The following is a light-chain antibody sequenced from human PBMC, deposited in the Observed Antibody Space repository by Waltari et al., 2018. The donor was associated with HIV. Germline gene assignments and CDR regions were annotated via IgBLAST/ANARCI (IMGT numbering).Light chain of an antibody. J-gene: IGLJ3*02. CDR2: RNN. Sequence: QSVLTQPPSASGTPGQGVTISCVGDSSNIGSNYVYRYQQLPGTAPKVLIYRNNQRPSGVPDRFSGSKSGASASLTISGLRSADEAVYFCATRDGSLKVFGGGTKLTVL. V-gene: IGLV1-47*01. CDR1: SSNIGSNY. CDR3: ATRDGSLKV.